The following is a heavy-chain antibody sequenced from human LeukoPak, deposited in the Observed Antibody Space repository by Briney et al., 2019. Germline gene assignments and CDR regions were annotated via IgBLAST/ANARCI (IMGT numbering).Heavy chain of an antibody. Sequence: GGSLRLSCAASGFTFSSYWMSWVRQAPGKGLEWVANIKQDGSEKYYVDSVKGRFTISRDNAKNSLYLQMNSLRAEDTAVYYCARESVTMVRGVIYYGMDVWGKGTTVTVSS. CDR2: IKQDGSEK. J-gene: IGHJ6*04. V-gene: IGHV3-7*03. CDR1: GFTFSSYW. D-gene: IGHD3-10*01. CDR3: ARESVTMVRGVIYYGMDV.